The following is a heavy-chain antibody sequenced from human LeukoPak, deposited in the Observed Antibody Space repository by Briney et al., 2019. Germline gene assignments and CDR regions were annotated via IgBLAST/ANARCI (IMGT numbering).Heavy chain of an antibody. J-gene: IGHJ4*02. Sequence: GGSLRLSCAVSGFTFSSYEMNWVRQAPGKGLEWVANIKQDGSEKYYVDSVKGRFTISRDNAKNSLYLQMNSLRAEDTAVYYCARDHRYFDWLLYIAWDYWGQGTLVTVSS. V-gene: IGHV3-7*01. CDR1: GFTFSSYE. D-gene: IGHD3-9*01. CDR2: IKQDGSEK. CDR3: ARDHRYFDWLLYIAWDY.